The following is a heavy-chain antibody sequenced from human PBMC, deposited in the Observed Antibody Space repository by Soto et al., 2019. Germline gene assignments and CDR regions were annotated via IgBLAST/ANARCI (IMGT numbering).Heavy chain of an antibody. CDR3: GRITLKTSVDTFDF. J-gene: IGHJ3*01. CDR2: VTFDGSNK. Sequence: QVQLVESGGGVVQPGRSLRLSCAASGFTFSTYALHWVRQAPGKGLEWVATVTFDGSNKYHADSVEGRFTISRDDSKNTLYLQLISLRAEDTAVYYCGRITLKTSVDTFDFWGQGTMVTVSS. V-gene: IGHV3-30-3*01. D-gene: IGHD3-22*01. CDR1: GFTFSTYA.